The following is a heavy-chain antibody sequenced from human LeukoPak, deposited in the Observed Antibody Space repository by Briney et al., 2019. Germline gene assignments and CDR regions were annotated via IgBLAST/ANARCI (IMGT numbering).Heavy chain of an antibody. CDR3: ARSRSYSSPLYYYYYVDV. CDR2: MNPNSGNT. Sequence: ASVKVSCKASGYTFTSYDINWVRQATGQGLEWMGWMNPNSGNTGYAQKFQGRVTMTGDTSISTAYMELSSLRSEDTAVYYCARSRSYSSPLYYYYYVDVWGKGTTVTVSS. CDR1: GYTFTSYD. V-gene: IGHV1-8*01. J-gene: IGHJ6*03. D-gene: IGHD6-13*01.